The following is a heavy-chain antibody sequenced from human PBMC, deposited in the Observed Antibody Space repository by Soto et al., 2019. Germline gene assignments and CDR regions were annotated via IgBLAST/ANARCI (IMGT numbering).Heavy chain of an antibody. J-gene: IGHJ6*03. Sequence: QVQLVQSGAEVKKPGASVKVSFKASGYTFTSYDINWVRQATGQGLEWMGWMNLNRGNTGYAQKFQGRVTMTRNTSIRPAYRELSSLRSEGPAVYYCARAQRCSCGNRSPAGNYYYYMDVWGKGTTVNVSS. V-gene: IGHV1-8*01. CDR1: GYTFTSYD. D-gene: IGHD2-15*01. CDR2: MNLNRGNT. CDR3: ARAQRCSCGNRSPAGNYYYYMDV.